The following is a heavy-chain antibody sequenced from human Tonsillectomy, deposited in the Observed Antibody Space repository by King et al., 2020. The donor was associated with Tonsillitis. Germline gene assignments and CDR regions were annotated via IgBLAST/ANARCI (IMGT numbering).Heavy chain of an antibody. D-gene: IGHD7-27*01. CDR3: AKSMQANWGSFDY. J-gene: IGHJ4*02. CDR2: ISGSGGST. Sequence: VQLVESGGGLVRPGGSLRLSCAASGFTFSSYAISWVRQAPGKGLEWVSAISGSGGSTYYADSVKGRFTISRDNSKNTLYLQMNSLRAEDTAVYYCAKSMQANWGSFDYWGQGTLVTVSS. V-gene: IGHV3-23*04. CDR1: GFTFSSYA.